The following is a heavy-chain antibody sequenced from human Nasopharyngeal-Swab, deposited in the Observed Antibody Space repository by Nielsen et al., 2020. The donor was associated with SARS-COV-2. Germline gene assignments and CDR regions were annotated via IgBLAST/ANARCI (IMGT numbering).Heavy chain of an antibody. CDR3: VRDDGGSYLLDY. D-gene: IGHD1-26*01. CDR1: GYTFTNYA. Sequence: ASVKVSCKASGYTFTNYAIHWVRQAPGQRPEWMAWINTDNGDTRYSPKFQGRVNVTRDTSATTGYMGLSSLTSEDTAMYYCVRDDGGSYLLDYWGQGTLVTVSS. J-gene: IGHJ4*02. V-gene: IGHV1-3*04. CDR2: INTDNGDT.